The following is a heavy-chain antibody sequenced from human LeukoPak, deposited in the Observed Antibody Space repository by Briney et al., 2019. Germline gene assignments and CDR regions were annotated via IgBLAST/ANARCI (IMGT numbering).Heavy chain of an antibody. CDR1: GFTFSSYA. CDR2: IWYDGSNK. D-gene: IGHD1-14*01. V-gene: IGHV3-33*08. CDR3: AAGEPYVY. Sequence: GGSLRLSCAASGFTFSSYAMHWVRQAPGKGLEWVAIIWYDGSNKYYADPVKGRFTVSRDNSKNTLYLQMNSLRAEDTAVYYCAAGEPYVYWGQGTLVTVSS. J-gene: IGHJ4*02.